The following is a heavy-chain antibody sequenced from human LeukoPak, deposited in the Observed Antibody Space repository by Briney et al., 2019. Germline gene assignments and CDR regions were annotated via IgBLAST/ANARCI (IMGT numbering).Heavy chain of an antibody. CDR2: ISYDGSNK. J-gene: IGHJ4*02. CDR3: AKLVDAEYYFDY. D-gene: IGHD2/OR15-2a*01. Sequence: GRSLRLSCAASGFTFSSYGMHWVRQAPGKGLEWVAVISYDGSNKYYADPVKGRFTISRDNSKNTLYPQMNSLRAEDTAVYYCAKLVDAEYYFDYWGQGTLVTVSS. V-gene: IGHV3-30*18. CDR1: GFTFSSYG.